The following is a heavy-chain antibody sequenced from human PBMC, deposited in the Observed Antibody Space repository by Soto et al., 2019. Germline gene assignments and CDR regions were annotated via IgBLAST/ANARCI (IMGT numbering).Heavy chain of an antibody. CDR1: GYTFTSYA. V-gene: IGHV1-3*01. D-gene: IGHD6-19*01. Sequence: QVQLVQSGAEVKKPGASVKVSCKASGYTFTSYAMHWVRQAPGQRLEWMGWINAGNGNTKYSQKFQGRVTITRDTSASTAYMELSSLRSEDTAVYYCARPAGYSSCWWNWYFDLWGRGTLVTVSS. CDR3: ARPAGYSSCWWNWYFDL. CDR2: INAGNGNT. J-gene: IGHJ2*01.